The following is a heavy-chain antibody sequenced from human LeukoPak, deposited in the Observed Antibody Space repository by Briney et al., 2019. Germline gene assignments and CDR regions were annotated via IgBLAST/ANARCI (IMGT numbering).Heavy chain of an antibody. D-gene: IGHD4-17*01. J-gene: IGHJ4*02. V-gene: IGHV3-21*01. CDR1: RFTFSTYT. CDR3: ARDRTTVTTLDY. CDR2: IISSSSYI. Sequence: GGSLRLSCAASRFTFSTYTMNWVRQAPGKGLEWVSSIISSSSYIYYADSVKGRFTISRDNAKNSLYLQMNTLRAEDTAVYYCARDRTTVTTLDYWGQGTLVTVSS.